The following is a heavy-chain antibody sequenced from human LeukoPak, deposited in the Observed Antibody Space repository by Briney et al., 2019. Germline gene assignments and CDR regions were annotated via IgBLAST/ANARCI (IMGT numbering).Heavy chain of an antibody. J-gene: IGHJ4*02. CDR2: ISDDGNNE. Sequence: GGSLRLSCAASGFTFNSHGMHWVRQAPGKGLEWVAVISDDGNNEKYADSVKGRFTVSRGNSRNTLYLQMNSLRAEDTAVYYCAKGCAGGGSCYILDYWGQGTLVTVSA. V-gene: IGHV3-30*18. CDR1: GFTFNSHG. CDR3: AKGCAGGGSCYILDY. D-gene: IGHD2-15*01.